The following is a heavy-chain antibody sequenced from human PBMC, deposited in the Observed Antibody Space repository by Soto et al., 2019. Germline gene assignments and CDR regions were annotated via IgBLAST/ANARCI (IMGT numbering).Heavy chain of an antibody. D-gene: IGHD3-22*01. CDR3: ARDPMGYASSGYHWFDP. V-gene: IGHV4-59*01. CDR2: IYYSGST. Sequence: PSETLSLTCTVSGGSISSYYWSWIRQPPGKGLEWIGYIYYSGSTNYNPSLKSRVTISVDASKNQFFLKLRSVTAADTAVYYCARDPMGYASSGYHWFDPWGQGTLVTVSS. CDR1: GGSISSYY. J-gene: IGHJ5*02.